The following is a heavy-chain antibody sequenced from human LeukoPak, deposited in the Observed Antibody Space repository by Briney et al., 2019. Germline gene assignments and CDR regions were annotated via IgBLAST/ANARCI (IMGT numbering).Heavy chain of an antibody. CDR1: GGSISSYY. J-gene: IGHJ4*02. V-gene: IGHV4-59*01. Sequence: SETLSLTCTVSGGSISSYYWSWIRQPPGKGLEWIGYIYYSGSTNYNPSLKSRVTISVDTSKNQFSLKLSSVTAADTAVYYCASGAGYYGSGSYFKGYFDYWGQGTLVTVSS. CDR3: ASGAGYYGSGSYFKGYFDY. D-gene: IGHD3-10*01. CDR2: IYYSGST.